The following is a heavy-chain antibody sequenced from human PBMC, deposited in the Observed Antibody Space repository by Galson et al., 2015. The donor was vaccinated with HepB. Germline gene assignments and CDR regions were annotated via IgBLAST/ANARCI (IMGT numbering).Heavy chain of an antibody. V-gene: IGHV1-3*01. CDR3: ARDAEYSSSWYWFDP. J-gene: IGHJ5*02. D-gene: IGHD6-13*01. Sequence: SVKVSCKASGYTFTRYAMHWVRQAPGQRLEWMGWINAGNGNTKYSQKFQGRVTITRDTSASTAYMELSSLRSEDTAVYYCARDAEYSSSWYWFDPWGQGTLVTVSS. CDR1: GYTFTRYA. CDR2: INAGNGNT.